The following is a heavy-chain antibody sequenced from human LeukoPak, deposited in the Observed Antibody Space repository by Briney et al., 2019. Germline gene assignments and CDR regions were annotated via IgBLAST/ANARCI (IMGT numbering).Heavy chain of an antibody. Sequence: SETLSLTCTVSGGPISNYYWSWIRQPADKGLEWIGRIYTSGSTNYNPSLKSRVTMSADTSKNQFSLKLTSVTAADTAVYYCARGGRFPESWGQGTLVTVSS. V-gene: IGHV4-4*07. CDR1: GGPISNYY. CDR2: IYTSGST. J-gene: IGHJ5*02. CDR3: ARGGRFPES. D-gene: IGHD3-16*01.